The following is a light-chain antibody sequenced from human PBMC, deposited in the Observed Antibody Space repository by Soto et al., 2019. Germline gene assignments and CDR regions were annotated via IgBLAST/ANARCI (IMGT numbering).Light chain of an antibody. CDR3: QEYNSYPRT. CDR1: QSISSR. Sequence: DIQMTQSPSTLSASVGDIVTITCRATQSISSRLAWYQQKPGKAPKLLIYKASSLESGVPSRFSGSGSGTEFTLTISSLQPDDFATYYCQEYNSYPRTFGQGTKVEIK. V-gene: IGKV1-5*03. J-gene: IGKJ1*01. CDR2: KAS.